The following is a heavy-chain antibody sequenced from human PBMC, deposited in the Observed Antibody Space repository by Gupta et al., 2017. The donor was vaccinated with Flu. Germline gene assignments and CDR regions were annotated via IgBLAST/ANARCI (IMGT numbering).Heavy chain of an antibody. D-gene: IGHD3-3*01. CDR2: IYYSGST. CDR3: ARAHSYDFWSGYLPPPGPGYMDV. Sequence: WIGYIYYSGSTNYNPSLKSRVTISVDTSKNQFSLKLSSVTAADTAVYYCARAHSYDFWSGYLPPPGPGYMDVWGKGTTVTVSS. V-gene: IGHV4-59*08. J-gene: IGHJ6*03.